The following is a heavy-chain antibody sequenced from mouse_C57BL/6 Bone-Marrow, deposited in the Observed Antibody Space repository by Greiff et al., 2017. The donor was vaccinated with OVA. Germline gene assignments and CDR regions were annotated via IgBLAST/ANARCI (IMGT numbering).Heavy chain of an antibody. D-gene: IGHD1-1*01. V-gene: IGHV5-16*01. CDR3: ARGNYYYGSSYSPFDY. CDR1: GFTFSDYY. J-gene: IGHJ2*01. Sequence: EVQVVESEGGLVQPGSSMKLSCTASGFTFSDYYMAWVRQVPEKGLEWVANINYDGSSTYYLDSLKSRFIISRDNAKNILYLQMSSLKSEDTATYYCARGNYYYGSSYSPFDYWGQGTTLTVSS. CDR2: INYDGSST.